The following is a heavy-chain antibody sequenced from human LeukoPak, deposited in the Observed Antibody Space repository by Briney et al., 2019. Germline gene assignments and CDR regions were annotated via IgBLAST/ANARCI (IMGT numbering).Heavy chain of an antibody. CDR2: MNPNTGNT. Sequence: ASVKVSCKASGYTFTSYGISWVRQASGQGLEWMGWMNPNTGNTGYAQKFQGRVTITRNTSISTVYMELSSLRSEDTAVYYCARVLSGRGSLYDYYYYMDVWGKGTTVTISS. D-gene: IGHD3-10*01. V-gene: IGHV1-8*03. J-gene: IGHJ6*03. CDR1: GYTFTSYG. CDR3: ARVLSGRGSLYDYYYYMDV.